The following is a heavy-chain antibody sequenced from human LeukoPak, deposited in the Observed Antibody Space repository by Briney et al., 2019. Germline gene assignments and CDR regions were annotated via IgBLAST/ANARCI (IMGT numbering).Heavy chain of an antibody. D-gene: IGHD6-19*01. J-gene: IGHJ6*03. CDR1: GYTFTSYG. Sequence: GASVKVSCKASGYTFTSYGISWVRQAPGQGLEWVGWISAYNGNTNYAQKLQGRVTMTTGTSTSTAYMELRSLRSDDTAVYYCASTVAGTSNYYYMDVWGKGTTVTVSS. CDR3: ASTVAGTSNYYYMDV. CDR2: ISAYNGNT. V-gene: IGHV1-18*01.